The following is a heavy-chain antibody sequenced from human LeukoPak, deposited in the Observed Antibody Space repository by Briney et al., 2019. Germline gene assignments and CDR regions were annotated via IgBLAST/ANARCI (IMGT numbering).Heavy chain of an antibody. CDR1: GFTFSSYG. D-gene: IGHD5-18*01. CDR3: ARDRGTIQLWSHEYYFDY. Sequence: GGSLRLSCAASGFTFSSYGMHWVRQAPGKGLEWVAFIRYDGGNKYYADSVKGRFTISRDNSKNTLYLQMNSLRAEDTAVYYCARDRGTIQLWSHEYYFDYWGQGTLVTVSS. V-gene: IGHV3-30*02. J-gene: IGHJ4*02. CDR2: IRYDGGNK.